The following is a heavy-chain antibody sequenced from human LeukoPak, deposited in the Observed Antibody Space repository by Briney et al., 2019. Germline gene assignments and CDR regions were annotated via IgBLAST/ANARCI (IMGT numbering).Heavy chain of an antibody. CDR1: GFTFDDYA. CDR3: EKDIGGGDVAVDI. J-gene: IGHJ3*02. V-gene: IGHV3-9*01. D-gene: IGHD2-21*02. Sequence: PGGSLRLSCAASGFTFDDYAMHWVRQAPGKGLEWVSGISWNSGSIGYADSVKGRFTISRDNAKNSLYLQMNSLRAEDTALYYCEKDIGGGDVAVDIWGQGTMVTVSS. CDR2: ISWNSGSI.